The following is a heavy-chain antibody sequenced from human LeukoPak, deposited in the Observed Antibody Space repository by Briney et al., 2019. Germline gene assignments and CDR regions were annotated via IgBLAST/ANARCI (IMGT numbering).Heavy chain of an antibody. V-gene: IGHV1-18*01. CDR1: GYTFTSYG. D-gene: IGHD6-13*01. CDR3: AREWWYSSSWYETTPYYGMDV. CDR2: ISAYTGNT. Sequence: GASVKVSCKASGYTFTSYGISWVRQAPGQGLEWMGWISAYTGNTNYAQKLQGRVTMTTDTSTSTAYMELRSLRSDDTAVYYCAREWWYSSSWYETTPYYGMDVWGQGTTVTVSS. J-gene: IGHJ6*02.